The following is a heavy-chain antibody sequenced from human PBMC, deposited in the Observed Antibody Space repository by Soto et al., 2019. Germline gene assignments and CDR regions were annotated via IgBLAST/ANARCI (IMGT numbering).Heavy chain of an antibody. J-gene: IGHJ3*02. V-gene: IGHV4-4*07. CDR3: ASIAHNSSREAPDDAFDS. Sequence: SETLSLTCTVSGGSISSYYWRWIRQPAGKGLEWIGRIYTSGSTNYNPSLRSRVTMSVDTSKNQFYLKLSSVTAADTAVYYCASIAHNSSREAPDDAFDSWGQGTRVTVSS. CDR2: IYTSGST. D-gene: IGHD6-13*01. CDR1: GGSISSYY.